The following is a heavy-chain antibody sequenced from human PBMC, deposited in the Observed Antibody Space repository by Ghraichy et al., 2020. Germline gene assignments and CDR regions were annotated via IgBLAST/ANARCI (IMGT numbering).Heavy chain of an antibody. CDR2: IYYTGRT. V-gene: IGHV4-39*01. Sequence: SETLSLTCTVSGVSISSSGHYWGWIRQPPGKGLEWIASIYYTGRTFYNPSLRSRVTISVDTSKNQFSLKLGSVTAADTAVYYCAKDLGDYRTDYWGQGTLVTVSS. CDR3: AKDLGDYRTDY. J-gene: IGHJ4*02. CDR1: GVSISSSGHY. D-gene: IGHD4-17*01.